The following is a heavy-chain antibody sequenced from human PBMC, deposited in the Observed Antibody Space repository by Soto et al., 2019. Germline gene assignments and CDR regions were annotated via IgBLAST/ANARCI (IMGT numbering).Heavy chain of an antibody. V-gene: IGHV1-46*01. J-gene: IGHJ3*02. Sequence: ASVKVSCKASGYTFTSYYMHWVRQAPGQGLEWMGIINPSNGSTSYAQKLQGRVTMTTDTSTSTAYMELRSLRSDDTAVYYCAREFRIAVAGAFDIWGQGTMVTVSS. CDR1: GYTFTSYY. CDR2: INPSNGST. CDR3: AREFRIAVAGAFDI. D-gene: IGHD6-19*01.